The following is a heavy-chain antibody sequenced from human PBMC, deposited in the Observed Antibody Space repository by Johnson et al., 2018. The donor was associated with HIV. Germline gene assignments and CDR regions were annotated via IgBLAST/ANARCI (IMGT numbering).Heavy chain of an antibody. D-gene: IGHD5-24*01. CDR3: ARGREMATRTGAFDI. CDR1: GFTFSSYW. J-gene: IGHJ3*02. CDR2: INTDGSSP. Sequence: VQLVESGGGLVQPGGSLRLSCAASGFTFSSYWMHWVRQAPGKGLVWVSRINTDGSSPTSADSVTGRFTISRDNAKNTLYLQMNSLRVEDTAVYYCARGREMATRTGAFDIWGQGTMVTVSS. V-gene: IGHV3-74*01.